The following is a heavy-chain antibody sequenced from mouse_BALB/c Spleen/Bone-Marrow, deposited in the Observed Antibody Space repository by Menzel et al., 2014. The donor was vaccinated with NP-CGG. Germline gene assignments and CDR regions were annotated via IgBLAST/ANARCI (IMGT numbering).Heavy chain of an antibody. J-gene: IGHJ4*01. D-gene: IGHD1-1*01. CDR1: GYTFXDYY. Sequence: VKVVESGAELARPGASVKLSCKASGYTFXDYYINWVKQRTGQGLEWIGEIYPGSGHTYYNEKFKSKARLTADKSSSTAYMQLSSLTSEDSAVYFCAKGGYGSSYVRYYAMDYWGQGTSVTVSS. CDR2: IYPGSGHT. V-gene: IGHV1-77*01. CDR3: AKGGYGSSYVRYYAMDY.